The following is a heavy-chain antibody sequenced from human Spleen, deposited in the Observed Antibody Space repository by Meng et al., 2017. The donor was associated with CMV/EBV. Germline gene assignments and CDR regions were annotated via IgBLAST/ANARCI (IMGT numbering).Heavy chain of an antibody. J-gene: IGHJ6*02. D-gene: IGHD6-6*01. CDR3: TRRKKGGLSSLDYYYGMDV. CDR1: GFTFSDSV. Sequence: GGSLRLSCAAFGFTFSDSVIHWVRQASGKGLEWVGRVRGKVNNYATLYAASVKGRFTISRDDSKNTAYLQMNSLKTEDTAVYYCTRRKKGGLSSLDYYYGMDVWGQGTTVTVSS. CDR2: VRGKVNNYAT. V-gene: IGHV3-73*01.